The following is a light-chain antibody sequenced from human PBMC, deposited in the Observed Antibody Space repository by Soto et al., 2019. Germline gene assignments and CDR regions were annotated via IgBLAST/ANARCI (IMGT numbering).Light chain of an antibody. J-gene: IGLJ1*01. CDR1: SSDVGAYNY. CDR2: EVN. Sequence: SALTQPPSASGSPGQSVTTSCTGTSSDVGAYNYVSWYQQYPGKAPKLMIYEVNKRPSGVPDRFSGSKSSNTASLTVSGLQAEDEADYYCSSFAGSNNLGVFGTGTKVTVL. V-gene: IGLV2-8*01. CDR3: SSFAGSNNLGV.